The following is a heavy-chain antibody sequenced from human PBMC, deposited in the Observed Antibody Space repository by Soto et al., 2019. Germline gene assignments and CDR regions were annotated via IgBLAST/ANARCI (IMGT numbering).Heavy chain of an antibody. D-gene: IGHD5-18*01. Sequence: QVQLQESGPGLVKPSQTLSLTCTVSGGSISSGDYYWSWIRQPPGKGLEWIGDIYYSGSTYYNPALKSRVTISVDTSKNQFALKLSSVTAADTAVYYCAREFRGYSYGYFDYWGQGTLVTVSS. CDR3: AREFRGYSYGYFDY. J-gene: IGHJ4*02. CDR2: IYYSGST. CDR1: GGSISSGDYY. V-gene: IGHV4-30-4*01.